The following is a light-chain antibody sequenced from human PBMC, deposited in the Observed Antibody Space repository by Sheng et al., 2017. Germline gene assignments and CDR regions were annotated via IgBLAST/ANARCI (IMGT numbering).Light chain of an antibody. CDR2: AAS. Sequence: DIQMTQSPSSVSASVGDRVTITCRASQGISSYLAWYQQKPGKAPKILISAASSLQSGVPSRFSGSGSGTDFTLTISSLQPEDSATYYCQQYGNYPYTFGQGTRVDIK. V-gene: IGKV1-12*01. J-gene: IGKJ2*01. CDR3: QQYGNYPYT. CDR1: QGISSY.